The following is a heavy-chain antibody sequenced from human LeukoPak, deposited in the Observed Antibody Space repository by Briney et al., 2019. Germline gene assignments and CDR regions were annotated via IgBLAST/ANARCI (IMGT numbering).Heavy chain of an antibody. CDR2: MNPYTGKT. Sequence: ASVKVSCKTPGYTFTNFDINRVRQATGQGLEWLGWMNPYTGKTGYAQKFQGRVTFTGDTSIRTAYMEVSSLTSEDTAVYYCARAPTPFYYDSSAYYSDFWGQGTLVTVSS. CDR1: GYTFTNFD. D-gene: IGHD6-25*01. J-gene: IGHJ4*02. V-gene: IGHV1-8*03. CDR3: ARAPTPFYYDSSAYYSDF.